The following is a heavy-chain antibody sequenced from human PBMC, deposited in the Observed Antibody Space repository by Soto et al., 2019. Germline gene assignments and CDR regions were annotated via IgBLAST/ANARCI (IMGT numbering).Heavy chain of an antibody. V-gene: IGHV1-18*04. J-gene: IGHJ6*02. Sequence: QVQLEQSGAEVKKPGASVKVSCKTSGYSLTTYGIIWVRQAPGQGLEWVGWINTYNRNTDYAQKFQGRVTLTTDTSTNXXYMDLRRLRSDDTAVYYCARAFTIFGVDADYGMDVWGQGTTVTVSS. CDR2: INTYNRNT. D-gene: IGHD3-3*01. CDR1: GYSLTTYG. CDR3: ARAFTIFGVDADYGMDV.